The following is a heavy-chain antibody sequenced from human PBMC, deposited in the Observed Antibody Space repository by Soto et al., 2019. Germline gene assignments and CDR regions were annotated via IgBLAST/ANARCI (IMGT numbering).Heavy chain of an antibody. D-gene: IGHD3-22*01. Sequence: SVKVSCKAPGGTFSSYAISWVRQAPGQGLEWMGGIIPIFGTANYAQKFQGRVTITADESTSTAYMELSSLRSEDTAVYYCARALRAYYYDSSGSYYYGMDVWGQGTTVTVSS. V-gene: IGHV1-69*13. CDR2: IIPIFGTA. CDR1: GGTFSSYA. J-gene: IGHJ6*02. CDR3: ARALRAYYYDSSGSYYYGMDV.